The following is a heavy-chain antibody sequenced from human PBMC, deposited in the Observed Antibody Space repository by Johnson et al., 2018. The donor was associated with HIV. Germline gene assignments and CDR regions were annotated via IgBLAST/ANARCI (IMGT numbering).Heavy chain of an antibody. Sequence: EVQLVESGGGLVQPGRSLRLSCAASGFTFDDYAMHWVRQAPGKGLEWVSGISWNSGSIGYGDSVKGRFTISRDNAKNSLYLQMNSLRAEDTAVYYCLFGGYSYGLAFDIWGQGTMVTVSS. J-gene: IGHJ3*02. V-gene: IGHV3-9*01. CDR1: GFTFDDYA. D-gene: IGHD5-18*01. CDR3: LFGGYSYGLAFDI. CDR2: ISWNSGSI.